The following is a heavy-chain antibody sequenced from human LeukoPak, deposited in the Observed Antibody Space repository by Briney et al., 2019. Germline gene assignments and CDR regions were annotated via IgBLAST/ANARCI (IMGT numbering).Heavy chain of an antibody. J-gene: IGHJ4*02. Sequence: GGSLRLSCAASGFTVSSNSMHWVRQAPGKRLEWVSVIYRGGGTTYVDSVKGRFSISTDNPKNTIYLQINSLRADDTAVYYCVIYGYGAKNGWSGYWGQGTLVTVSS. CDR2: IYRGGGT. V-gene: IGHV3-66*01. CDR1: GFTVSSNS. D-gene: IGHD4-17*01. CDR3: VIYGYGAKNGWSGY.